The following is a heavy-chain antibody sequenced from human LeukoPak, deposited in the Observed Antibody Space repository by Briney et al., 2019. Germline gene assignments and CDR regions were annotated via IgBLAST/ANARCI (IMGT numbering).Heavy chain of an antibody. J-gene: IGHJ5*02. CDR2: ISYDGSNK. D-gene: IGHD4-17*01. Sequence: GRSLRLSCAASGFTFSSYGMHWVRQAPGKGLEWVAVISYDGSNKYYADSVKGRFTISRDNSKNTLYLQMNSLRAEDTAVYYCAKEVTVRWFDPWGQGTLVTVSS. CDR3: AKEVTVRWFDP. V-gene: IGHV3-30*18. CDR1: GFTFSSYG.